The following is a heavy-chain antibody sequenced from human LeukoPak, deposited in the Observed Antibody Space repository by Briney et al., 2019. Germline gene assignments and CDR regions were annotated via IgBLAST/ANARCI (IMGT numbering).Heavy chain of an antibody. CDR3: ARAAIFGAVDY. Sequence: GGSLRLSCAASGFTVSSNYMSWVRQAPGKGLEWVSVIYSGGSTYYADSVKGRFTISRDNSKNTLYLQMNSLRAEDTAVYYCARAAIFGAVDYWGQGTLVTVSS. V-gene: IGHV3-66*02. CDR2: IYSGGST. D-gene: IGHD3-3*01. CDR1: GFTVSSNY. J-gene: IGHJ4*02.